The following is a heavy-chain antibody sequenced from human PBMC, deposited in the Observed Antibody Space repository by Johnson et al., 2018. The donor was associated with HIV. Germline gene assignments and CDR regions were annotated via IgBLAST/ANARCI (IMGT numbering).Heavy chain of an antibody. D-gene: IGHD3-10*01. CDR3: ARDFVAFGECTAFDI. J-gene: IGHJ3*02. CDR2: INWNGGST. Sequence: VQLVESGGGVVRPGGSLKLSCAASGFSFDDYGMSWVRQPPGKGLEWVSGINWNGGSTGYADSVKGRFTISRDNAKNSLYLQMNSLRAEDTALYYCARDFVAFGECTAFDIWGQGTMVTVSS. CDR1: GFSFDDYG. V-gene: IGHV3-20*04.